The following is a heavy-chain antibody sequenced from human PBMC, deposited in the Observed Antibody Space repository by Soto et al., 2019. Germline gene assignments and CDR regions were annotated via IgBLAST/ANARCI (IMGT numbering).Heavy chain of an antibody. V-gene: IGHV3-13*05. CDR2: IGDIAAP. Sequence: GGSLRLSCAAYVFTIINYDMHWVRQTTGKGLEWVSGIGDIAAPYYADSVKGRFTISREIAKNSLYLQMDGLRAGDSAVYYCARGPPRVRERTYYYRMDVWGQGTTATVSS. CDR1: VFTIINYD. CDR3: ARGPPRVRERTYYYRMDV. J-gene: IGHJ6*02. D-gene: IGHD3-10*01.